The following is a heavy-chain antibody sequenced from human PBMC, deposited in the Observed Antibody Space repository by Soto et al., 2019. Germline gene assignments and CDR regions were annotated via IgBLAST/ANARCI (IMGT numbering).Heavy chain of an antibody. D-gene: IGHD4-17*01. Sequence: EVQLVESGGGLVKPGGSLRLSCAASGFTFSSYSMNWVRQAPGKGLEWVASISSSSSYIYYADSVEVRFTISRDNAKNALYMQMNSLSAEDTAVYYGARNAPTHGDYGDYWGQGTLVTVSS. CDR3: ARNAPTHGDYGDY. J-gene: IGHJ4*02. CDR2: ISSSSSYI. V-gene: IGHV3-21*01. CDR1: GFTFSSYS.